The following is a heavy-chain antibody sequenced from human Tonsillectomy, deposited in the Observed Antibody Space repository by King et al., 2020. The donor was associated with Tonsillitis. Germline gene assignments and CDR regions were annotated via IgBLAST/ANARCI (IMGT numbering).Heavy chain of an antibody. CDR1: GLTFSDYY. V-gene: IGHV3-11*06. CDR3: ARMRSEDVKCGGDCYFL. CDR2: ISSSSSYT. J-gene: IGHJ4*02. D-gene: IGHD2-21*02. Sequence: VQLVESGGGLVKPGGSLRLSCAASGLTFSDYYMSWIRQAPGKGLEWVSYISSSSSYTNYADSVKGRFTISRDNAKNSLYLQMNSLRAEDTAVYYCARMRSEDVKCGGDCYFLWGQRTLVTVSS.